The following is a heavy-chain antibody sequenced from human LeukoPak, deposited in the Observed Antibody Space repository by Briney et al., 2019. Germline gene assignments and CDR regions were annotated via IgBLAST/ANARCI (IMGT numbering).Heavy chain of an antibody. CDR2: ISSSGSNT. CDR1: GFTFSSYE. J-gene: IGHJ4*02. CDR3: ARNSGWHTAIDY. Sequence: SGGSLRLSCAASGFTFSSYEMNCVRQARGKGLEGISFISSSGSNTSYTDSVRGRFTISRDNAKNSLYLHMHTVRVEDTAVYYCARNSGWHTAIDYWGQGTLVTVSS. D-gene: IGHD6-19*01. V-gene: IGHV3-48*03.